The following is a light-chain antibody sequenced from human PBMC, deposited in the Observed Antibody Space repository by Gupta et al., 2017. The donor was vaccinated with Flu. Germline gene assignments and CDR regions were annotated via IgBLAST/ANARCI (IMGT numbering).Light chain of an antibody. V-gene: IGKV3-15*01. CDR3: QHYRHWPL. CDR1: ESVSSY. J-gene: IGKJ2*01. Sequence: PGEMVTLSCRASESVSSYLAWYQRKPGQPPRLLIYGASNRAAGVPARFSGSGSGKVFTLTISSLQSEDAAIYDCQHYRHWPLFGQGTRLEVK. CDR2: GAS.